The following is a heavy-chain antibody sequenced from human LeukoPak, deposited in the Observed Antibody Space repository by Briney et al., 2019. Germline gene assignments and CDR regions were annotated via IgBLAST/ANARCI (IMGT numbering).Heavy chain of an antibody. V-gene: IGHV3-7*01. CDR2: IKQDGSEK. CDR1: GFAFSHHN. CDR3: VRALGSPSADH. Sequence: PGGSLRLSCAASGFAFSHHNMNWVRQAPGKGLEWVANIKQDGSEKYYVDSVEGRFTISRDNAKDSLSLQMNSLRGEDTAVYYCVRALGSPSADHWGQGTLVTVSS. J-gene: IGHJ4*02. D-gene: IGHD6-6*01.